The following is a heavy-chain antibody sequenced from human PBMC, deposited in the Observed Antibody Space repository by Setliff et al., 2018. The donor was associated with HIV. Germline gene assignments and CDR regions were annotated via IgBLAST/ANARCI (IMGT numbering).Heavy chain of an antibody. V-gene: IGHV4-34*01. CDR2: VTHSGST. J-gene: IGHJ4*02. CDR3: ARGRTGHDY. CDR1: GGSFSDFY. Sequence: SETLSLTCAVYGGSFSDFYWTFIRQSPGKGLEWIGEVTHSGSTTYNPSLKSRLTISIDTSKTQFSLKLSSLTAADTAVYYCARGRTGHDYWGQGTLVTVSS.